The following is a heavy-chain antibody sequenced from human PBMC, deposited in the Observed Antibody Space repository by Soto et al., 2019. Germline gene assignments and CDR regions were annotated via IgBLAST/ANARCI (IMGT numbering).Heavy chain of an antibody. V-gene: IGHV4-39*01. D-gene: IGHD6-13*01. CDR2: IYYSGST. J-gene: IGHJ4*02. CDR3: ARVRRAGQVDY. CDR1: GCTISSSSYY. Sequence: PSETLSLTCTVSGCTISSSSYYWGWIRQPPGKGLEWIGSIYYSGSTYYNPSLKSRVTISVDTSKNQFSLKLSSVTAADTAVYYCARVRRAGQVDYWGQGTLVTVSS.